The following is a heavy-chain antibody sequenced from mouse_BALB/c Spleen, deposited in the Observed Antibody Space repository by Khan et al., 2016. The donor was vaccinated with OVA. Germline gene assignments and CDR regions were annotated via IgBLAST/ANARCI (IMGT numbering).Heavy chain of an antibody. D-gene: IGHD1-1*01. CDR1: GYTFTNYG. J-gene: IGHJ3*01. V-gene: IGHV9-1*02. CDR3: ARGAFYAGRGTYSWFAY. Sequence: QIQLVQSGPELKKPGETVKISCKASGYTFTNYGMNWVKQAPGQGLKWMGWINTYTGEQTYADDIRGRFVFYVETYARTAYLQNNNLKNEDRATTFGARGAFYAGRGTYSWFAYWGQGTLVTVSA. CDR2: INTYTGEQ.